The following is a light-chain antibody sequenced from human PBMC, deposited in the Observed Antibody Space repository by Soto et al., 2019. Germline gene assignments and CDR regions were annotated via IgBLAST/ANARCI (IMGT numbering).Light chain of an antibody. CDR1: QNINTF. V-gene: IGKV1-9*01. CDR2: AAS. CDR3: QQLDTYPFT. J-gene: IGKJ3*01. Sequence: DMQLTQSPSFLSASVGDRVTITCRASQNINTFLAWYQQKPGKAPNLLIFAASTMLGGVPSRFSGSGSGTEFSLTISGRQPDDFATYSGQQLDTYPFTFGPGTKVEI.